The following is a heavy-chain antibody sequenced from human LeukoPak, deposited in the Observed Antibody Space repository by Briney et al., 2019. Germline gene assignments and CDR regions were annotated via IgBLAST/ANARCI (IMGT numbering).Heavy chain of an antibody. V-gene: IGHV3-30*02. CDR2: IRYDGSNT. J-gene: IGHJ6*03. Sequence: GGSLRLSCAVSGFTFSSYDMHWVRQAPGKGLEWVAFIRYDGSNTYYADSVKGRFTISRDNAKNTLYLQMNSLRAEDTAVYYCARDCSSTSCPNTSYYYYYYYMDVWGKGTTVTVSS. D-gene: IGHD2-2*01. CDR1: GFTFSSYD. CDR3: ARDCSSTSCPNTSYYYYYYYMDV.